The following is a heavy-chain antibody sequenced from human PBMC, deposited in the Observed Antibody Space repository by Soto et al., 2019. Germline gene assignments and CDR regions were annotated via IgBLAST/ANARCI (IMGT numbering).Heavy chain of an antibody. J-gene: IGHJ5*02. D-gene: IGHD6-13*01. V-gene: IGHV3-21*01. CDR3: TRDASRDSSARGWFDP. CDR1: VWRVVGTD. CDR2: ISSNSAYI. Sequence: PWRALKLSCAAAVWRVVGTDKNWLRQAPGQGLEWVSTISSNSAYIYYTDALRGRFTISRDNAKNSLHLQMNSLRAEDTAVYYCTRDASRDSSARGWFDPWGPGTLVTVSS.